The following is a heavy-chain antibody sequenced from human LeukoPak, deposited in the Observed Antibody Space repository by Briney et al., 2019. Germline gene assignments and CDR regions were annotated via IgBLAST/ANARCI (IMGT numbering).Heavy chain of an antibody. Sequence: GGSLRLSCAASGFTFDDYGMSWVRQVPGKGLEWVSGLSWNGDSTSYADSVKGRFTISRDNAKNSLYLQMNSLRAEDTALYYCARGPYYTSTWYDPRFDYWGQGTLVTVSS. J-gene: IGHJ4*02. D-gene: IGHD6-13*01. CDR1: GFTFDDYG. CDR2: LSWNGDST. CDR3: ARGPYYTSTWYDPRFDY. V-gene: IGHV3-20*04.